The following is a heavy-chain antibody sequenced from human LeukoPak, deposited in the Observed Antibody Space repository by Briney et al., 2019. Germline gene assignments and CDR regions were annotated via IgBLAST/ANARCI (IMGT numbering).Heavy chain of an antibody. V-gene: IGHV3-21*01. J-gene: IGHJ4*02. D-gene: IGHD3-22*01. CDR1: GFTLSSFS. Sequence: GGSLRLSCATSGFTLSSFSMNWVRQAPGKGLEWVSSISGSSSSYVYYADSLKGRFTISRDNAKNSLYLQMNSLRAEDTAVYYCARDFYDTSGYYYDYWGQGTLVTVSS. CDR3: ARDFYDTSGYYYDY. CDR2: ISGSSSSYV.